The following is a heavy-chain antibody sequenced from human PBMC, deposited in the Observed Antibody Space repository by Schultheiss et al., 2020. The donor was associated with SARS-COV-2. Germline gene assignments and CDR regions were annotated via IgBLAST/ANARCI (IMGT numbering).Heavy chain of an antibody. CDR2: IYWDDDE. CDR3: AHRGFYGDSQKNDNDV. CDR1: GFSFSTTGVA. J-gene: IGHJ3*01. V-gene: IGHV2-5*02. D-gene: IGHD4-17*01. Sequence: SGPTLVKPTQTLTLTCTFSGFSFSTTGVAVGWIRQPPGKALEWLALIYWDDDERYSPSLTSRLTITKDTSKNQVVLAMTNMDPVDTATYYCAHRGFYGDSQKNDNDVWGQGRVVTVSS.